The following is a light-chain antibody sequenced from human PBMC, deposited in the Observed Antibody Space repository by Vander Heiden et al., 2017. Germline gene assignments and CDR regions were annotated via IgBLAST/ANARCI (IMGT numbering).Light chain of an antibody. V-gene: IGLV2-11*01. CDR2: DVT. CDR1: SSDVGGYNY. Sequence: QSALTQPRSVSGSPGHSVTIACTGTSSDVGGYNYVSWYQQHPGKAPKLIIYDVTKRPSGVPDRFSGAKSGNTASLSISGLQAEDEADYYCCSYAGPYTWVFGGGTKLTVL. CDR3: CSYAGPYTWV. J-gene: IGLJ3*02.